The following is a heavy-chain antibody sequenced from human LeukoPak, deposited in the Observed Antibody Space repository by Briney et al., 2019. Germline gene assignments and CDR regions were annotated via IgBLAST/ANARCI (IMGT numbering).Heavy chain of an antibody. V-gene: IGHV3-21*01. Sequence: GGSLRLSCAAPGFTFSAYTMNWVRQAPGKGLEWVSSMSGIGSFVHYADSVKGRFTISRDNAKSSLYLQMNSLRAEDTAVYFCARDDYSDSPTYYNGMDVWGQGTAVTVSS. CDR1: GFTFSAYT. D-gene: IGHD4/OR15-4a*01. J-gene: IGHJ6*02. CDR3: ARDDYSDSPTYYNGMDV. CDR2: MSGIGSFV.